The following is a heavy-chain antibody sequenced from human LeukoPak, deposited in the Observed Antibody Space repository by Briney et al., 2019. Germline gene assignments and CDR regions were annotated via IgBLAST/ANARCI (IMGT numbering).Heavy chain of an antibody. CDR3: AREVFGRGRVAIPFDY. CDR1: GFTYSTYG. D-gene: IGHD2-2*01. Sequence: GGSLRLSCVASGFTYSTYGMHWVRQAPGKGLEWVAVISYDGSNKYYADSVKGRFTISRDNSKNTLYLQMDSLRAEDTAVYYCAREVFGRGRVAIPFDYWGQGTLVTVSS. V-gene: IGHV3-30*19. J-gene: IGHJ4*02. CDR2: ISYDGSNK.